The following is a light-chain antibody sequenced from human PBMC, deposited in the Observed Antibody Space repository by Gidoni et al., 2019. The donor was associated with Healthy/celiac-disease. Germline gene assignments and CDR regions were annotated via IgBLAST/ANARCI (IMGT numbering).Light chain of an antibody. Sequence: DIQMPQSPASLSASVGDRVTITCQASQDISNYLNWYQQKPGKAPKLLIYDAANLETGVPSRFSGSGSGTDFSFTISSLQPEDFATYYCQQYDNLPLTFXGXTKVEIK. CDR3: QQYDNLPLT. J-gene: IGKJ4*01. CDR2: DAA. V-gene: IGKV1-33*01. CDR1: QDISNY.